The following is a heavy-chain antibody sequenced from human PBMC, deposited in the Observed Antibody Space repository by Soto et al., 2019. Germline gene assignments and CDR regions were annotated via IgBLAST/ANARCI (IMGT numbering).Heavy chain of an antibody. CDR3: ARESNHYHDFFQN. V-gene: IGHV1-3*01. J-gene: IGHJ4*02. Sequence: ASVKVSCKTSGYPFPSFEVHWIRQAPGQRPEWMGGISNAGSGNTKYSQKFQDRLTITGDKRATTVYMALSSLTSEDTATYSCARESNHYHDFFQNWGQGTQVTVSS. CDR2: ISNAGSGNT. D-gene: IGHD1-1*01. CDR1: GYPFPSFE.